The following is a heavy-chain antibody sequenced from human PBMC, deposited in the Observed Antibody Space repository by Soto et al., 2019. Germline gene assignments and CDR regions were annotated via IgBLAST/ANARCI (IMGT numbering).Heavy chain of an antibody. Sequence: ASVKVSCKASGYTFTGYYMHWVRQAPGQGPEWMGWINPNSGGTNYAQKFQGWVTMTRDTSISTAYMELSRLRSDDTAVYYCAREGAALFTETNYGMVVWGQGTTVTVSS. J-gene: IGHJ6*02. CDR2: INPNSGGT. CDR1: GYTFTGYY. V-gene: IGHV1-2*04. CDR3: AREGAALFTETNYGMVV. D-gene: IGHD6-6*01.